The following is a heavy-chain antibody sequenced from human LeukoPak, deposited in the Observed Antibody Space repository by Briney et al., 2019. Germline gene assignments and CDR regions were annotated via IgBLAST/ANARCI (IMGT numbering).Heavy chain of an antibody. CDR3: ARQYYYDSSGYLDY. V-gene: IGHV4-59*01. D-gene: IGHD3-22*01. CDR2: VYATGTT. CDR1: SGSITGYY. J-gene: IGHJ4*02. Sequence: SETLSLTCTVSSGSITGYYWSWIRQPPGKGLEWIGYVYATGTTNYNPSLKTRATISIDTSKNQLSLTLTSVTAADTAVYYCARQYYYDSSGYLDYWGQGTLVTVSS.